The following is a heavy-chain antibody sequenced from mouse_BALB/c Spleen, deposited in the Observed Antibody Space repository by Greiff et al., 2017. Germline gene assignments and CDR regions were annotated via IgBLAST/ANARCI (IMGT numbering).Heavy chain of an antibody. Sequence: QVHVKQSGAELVRPGTSVKVSCKASGYAFTNYLIEWVKQRPGQGLEWIGVINPGSGGTNYNEKFKGKATLTADKSSSTAYMQLSSLTSDDSAVYFCARPYYYGSSSFAYWGQGTLVTVSA. CDR3: ARPYYYGSSSFAY. D-gene: IGHD1-1*01. J-gene: IGHJ3*01. V-gene: IGHV1-54*03. CDR1: GYAFTNYL. CDR2: INPGSGGT.